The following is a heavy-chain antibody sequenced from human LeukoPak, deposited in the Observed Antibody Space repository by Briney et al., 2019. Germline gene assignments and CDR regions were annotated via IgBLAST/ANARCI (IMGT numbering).Heavy chain of an antibody. CDR2: ISRRGESV. Sequence: PGGSLRLSCAASGFTFRDFYMSWIRQAPGKALEWVSYISRRGESVSYADSVRGRFTISRDNAKNSVYLQMNSLRAEDTAVYYCARDSSILESSLGWFDPWGQGALVTVSS. D-gene: IGHD1-1*01. J-gene: IGHJ5*02. CDR1: GFTFRDFY. V-gene: IGHV3-11*01. CDR3: ARDSSILESSLGWFDP.